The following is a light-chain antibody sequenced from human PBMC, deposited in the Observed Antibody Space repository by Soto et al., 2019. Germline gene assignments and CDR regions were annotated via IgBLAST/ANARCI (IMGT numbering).Light chain of an antibody. CDR3: QQYNYLWT. CDR1: QSINSG. Sequence: LQMTQSPSTLSASVGDTVTITCRASQSINSGLAWYQQKPGRAPKLLIYKASSLESGVTSRFRGSGYGTEFTLTIGSLLPEDFATYYCQQYNYLWTFGQGTKVELK. CDR2: KAS. J-gene: IGKJ1*01. V-gene: IGKV1-5*03.